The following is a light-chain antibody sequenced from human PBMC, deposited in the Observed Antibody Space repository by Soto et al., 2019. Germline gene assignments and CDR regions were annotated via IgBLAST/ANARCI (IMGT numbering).Light chain of an antibody. CDR1: SSNIGNNY. V-gene: IGLV1-47*02. CDR3: ADSDASLSGQV. Sequence: SALTQPPSASGTPGQKFTISCSGSSSNIGNNYVYWYQQLPGTAPKHLIYLNDQRPSGVHDRFSGSKSGASASLAISGLRSADEADYQCADSDASLSGQVFGGGTKLTVL. J-gene: IGLJ2*01. CDR2: LND.